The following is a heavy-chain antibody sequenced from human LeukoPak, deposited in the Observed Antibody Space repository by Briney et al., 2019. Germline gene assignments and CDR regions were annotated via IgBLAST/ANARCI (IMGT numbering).Heavy chain of an antibody. J-gene: IGHJ4*02. D-gene: IGHD5-18*01. CDR3: TSPYSYGY. Sequence: LPGRSLRLSCAASGFTFSSSAMHWVRQASGEGREWVGRIRSKANSYATAYAASVKGRFTISRDDSKNTAYLQMNSLKTEDTAVYYCTSPYSYGYWGQGTLVTVSS. V-gene: IGHV3-73*01. CDR1: GFTFSSSA. CDR2: IRSKANSYAT.